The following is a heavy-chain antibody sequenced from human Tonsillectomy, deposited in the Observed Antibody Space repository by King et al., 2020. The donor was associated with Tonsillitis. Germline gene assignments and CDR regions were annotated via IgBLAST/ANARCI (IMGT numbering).Heavy chain of an antibody. CDR1: GFTFSGSA. Sequence: VQLVESGGGLVQPGGSLKLSCAASGFTFSGSAMHWVRQASGKGLEWVGRIRSKAKSYATAYAASVKGRFTISRDDSKNTAYLQLNSLKTEDTAVYYCTRSGYSGRGYAFDIWGQGTRVTVSS. J-gene: IGHJ3*02. CDR2: IRSKAKSYAT. CDR3: TRSGYSGRGYAFDI. V-gene: IGHV3-73*01. D-gene: IGHD5-12*01.